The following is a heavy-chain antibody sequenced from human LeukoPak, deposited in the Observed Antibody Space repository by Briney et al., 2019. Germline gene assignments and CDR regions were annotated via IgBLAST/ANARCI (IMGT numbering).Heavy chain of an antibody. D-gene: IGHD6-6*01. CDR1: GFTFSSYE. CDR2: ISSRSATI. V-gene: IGHV3-48*03. J-gene: IGHJ4*02. CDR3: ARANYSSSSLEY. Sequence: GGSLRLSCAGSGFTFSSYEMNWVRQAPGKGLEWVSFISSRSATIYYADSVKGRFTISRDNAKNSLYLQMNSLSAEDTAVYYCARANYSSSSLEYWRQGTLVTVSS.